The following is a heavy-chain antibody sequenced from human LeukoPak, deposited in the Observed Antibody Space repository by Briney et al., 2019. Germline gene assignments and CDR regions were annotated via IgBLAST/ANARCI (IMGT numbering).Heavy chain of an antibody. Sequence: SETLSLTCTVSGGSISSYYWSWIRQPAGKGLEWIGRIYTSGSTNYNPSLKSRVTISVDTSKNQFSLKLSSVTAADTAVYYCARRLAARAYFDYWGQGTLVTVSS. CDR1: GGSISSYY. CDR3: ARRLAARAYFDY. CDR2: IYTSGST. D-gene: IGHD6-6*01. V-gene: IGHV4-4*07. J-gene: IGHJ4*02.